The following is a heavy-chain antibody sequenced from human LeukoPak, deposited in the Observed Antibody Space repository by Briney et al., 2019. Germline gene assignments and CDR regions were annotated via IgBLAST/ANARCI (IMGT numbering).Heavy chain of an antibody. CDR3: ARVRGQLWFADGFDI. D-gene: IGHD3-10*01. Sequence: GGSLRLSCAASGFTFSSYWMHWVRQAPGKGLVWVSHINTDGSSTSYADSVKGRFTISRDNAKNTLYPQMNSLRAEDTAVYYCARVRGQLWFADGFDIWGQGTMATVSS. V-gene: IGHV3-74*01. CDR2: INTDGSST. J-gene: IGHJ3*02. CDR1: GFTFSSYW.